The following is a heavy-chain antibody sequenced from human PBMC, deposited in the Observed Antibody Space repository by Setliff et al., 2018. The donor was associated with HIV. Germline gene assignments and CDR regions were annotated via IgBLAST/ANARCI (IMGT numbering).Heavy chain of an antibody. CDR2: INTDNGYT. Sequence: ASVKVSCKASGYTFTYYPMHWVRQAPGQRLEWMGWINTDNGYTKYSQKFQGRVTITRDTSANTAHMELSSLRSEDTAVYYCARPRSGGSGSYSWFDPWGQGTLVTVSS. CDR3: ARPRSGGSGSYSWFDP. V-gene: IGHV1-3*04. J-gene: IGHJ5*02. D-gene: IGHD3-10*01. CDR1: GYTFTYYP.